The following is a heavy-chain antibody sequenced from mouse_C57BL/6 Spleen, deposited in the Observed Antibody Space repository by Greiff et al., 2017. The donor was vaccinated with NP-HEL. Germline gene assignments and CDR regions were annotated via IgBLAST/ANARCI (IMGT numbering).Heavy chain of an antibody. Sequence: QVQLQQPGAELVRPGTSVKLSCKASGYTFTSYWMHWVKQRPGQGLEWIGVIDPSDSYNKYNQKFKGKATLTVDTSSSTAYMQLSSLTSEDSAVYYCARIYSDYDVYAMDYWGQGTSVTVSS. CDR2: IDPSDSYN. V-gene: IGHV1-59*01. CDR3: ARIYSDYDVYAMDY. J-gene: IGHJ4*01. CDR1: GYTFTSYW. D-gene: IGHD2-4*01.